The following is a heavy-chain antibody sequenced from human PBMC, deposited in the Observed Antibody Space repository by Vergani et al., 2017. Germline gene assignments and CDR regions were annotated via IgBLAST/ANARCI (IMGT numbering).Heavy chain of an antibody. Sequence: EVQLVPSGAEVKKPGESMKISCQISGYSFTNYWIGWVRQMPGKGLEWMGIIHPADSDTRYSPSFQGQVTISVDKSISTAYLQRSSLRASDSAMYYCARLXGRDSSGSKYFDYWGQGTLVTVSS. V-gene: IGHV5-51*01. CDR1: GYSFTNYW. CDR2: IHPADSDT. D-gene: IGHD3-22*01. J-gene: IGHJ4*02. CDR3: ARLXGRDSSGSKYFDY.